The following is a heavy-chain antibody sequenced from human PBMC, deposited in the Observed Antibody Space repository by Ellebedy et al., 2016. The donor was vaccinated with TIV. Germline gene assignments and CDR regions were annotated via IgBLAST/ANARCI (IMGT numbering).Heavy chain of an antibody. J-gene: IGHJ4*02. CDR3: ATQRGDGGLLSFFDV. Sequence: GESLKISCAASGFTFNTSTMAWVRQAPGKGLEWVSSISSNVQYVFYTDSVRGRFTVSRDNTKHSLSLHMDSLRAEDTAIYYCATQRGDGGLLSFFDVWGQGTLVTVSA. CDR1: GFTFNTST. CDR2: ISSNVQYV. V-gene: IGHV3-21*01. D-gene: IGHD2/OR15-2a*01.